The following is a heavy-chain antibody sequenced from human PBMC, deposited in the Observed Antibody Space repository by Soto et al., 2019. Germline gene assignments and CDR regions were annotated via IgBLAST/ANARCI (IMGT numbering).Heavy chain of an antibody. Sequence: QVQLVQSGAEVKKSGASVKVSCKASGYTFTSHDLNWVRQATGQGLEWMGWMNPNSGNTGYAQKFQGRVTMTRNTSIGTAYMELSSLRAEDTAVYYCARWDYGYYARFDYWGQGTLVTVSS. J-gene: IGHJ4*02. V-gene: IGHV1-8*01. CDR3: ARWDYGYYARFDY. CDR2: MNPNSGNT. D-gene: IGHD4-17*01. CDR1: GYTFTSHD.